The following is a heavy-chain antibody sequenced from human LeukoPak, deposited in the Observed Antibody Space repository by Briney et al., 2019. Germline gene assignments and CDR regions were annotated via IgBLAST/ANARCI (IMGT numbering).Heavy chain of an antibody. J-gene: IGHJ2*01. Sequence: PGGSLRLSCAASGFTFNGSAMHWVRQASGKGLEWVGRIRSKPNSYATEYAASVKGRFTISRDDSKNTAYLQMNSLKTEDTAVHYCSRLWGYGDYDNRYFDLWGRGTLVTVSS. CDR3: SRLWGYGDYDNRYFDL. CDR1: GFTFNGSA. V-gene: IGHV3-73*01. CDR2: IRSKPNSYAT. D-gene: IGHD4-17*01.